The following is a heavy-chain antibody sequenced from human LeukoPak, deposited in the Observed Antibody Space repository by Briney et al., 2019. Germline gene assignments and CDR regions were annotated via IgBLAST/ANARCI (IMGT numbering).Heavy chain of an antibody. V-gene: IGHV3-7*01. D-gene: IGHD3-22*01. CDR1: GFTFSTYW. CDR2: VKQDGSEE. Sequence: GGSLRLSCAASGFTFSTYWMTWVRQAPGKGLEWVANVKQDGSEEYYVDSVKGRFTISRDNAKNSLYLQVNSLRAEDTALYYCARDPYDGGGYAAFDIWGQGTMVTVYS. CDR3: ARDPYDGGGYAAFDI. J-gene: IGHJ3*02.